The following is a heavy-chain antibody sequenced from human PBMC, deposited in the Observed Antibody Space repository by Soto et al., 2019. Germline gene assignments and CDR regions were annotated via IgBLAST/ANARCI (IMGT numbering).Heavy chain of an antibody. J-gene: IGHJ6*02. CDR3: ARGRSRDYSNYYYYGMDV. V-gene: IGHV1-8*01. CDR2: MNPNSGNT. D-gene: IGHD4-4*01. Sequence: ASVKVSCKASGYTFTSYDINWVRQATGQGLEWMGWMNPNSGNTGYAQKFQGRVTMTRNTSISTAYMELSSLRSEDTAAYYCARGRSRDYSNYYYYGMDVWGQGTTVTVSS. CDR1: GYTFTSYD.